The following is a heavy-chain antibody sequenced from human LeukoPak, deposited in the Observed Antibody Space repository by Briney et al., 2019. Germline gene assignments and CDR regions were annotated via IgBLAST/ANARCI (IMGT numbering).Heavy chain of an antibody. D-gene: IGHD3-10*01. V-gene: IGHV4-59*01. CDR2: IHFSGDT. CDR1: GFSISSYY. CDR3: VRDRWLDY. Sequence: PSETLSLACTVSGFSISSYYWSWARQPPGRGLEWIAYIHFSGDTNYNPSFKSRLTTSVATSKNLFSLNLNSVTAADTAVYYCVRDRWLDYWGQGIQVTVSS. J-gene: IGHJ4*02.